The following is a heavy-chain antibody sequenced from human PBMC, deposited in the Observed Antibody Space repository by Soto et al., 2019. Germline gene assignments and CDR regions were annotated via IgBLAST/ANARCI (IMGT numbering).Heavy chain of an antibody. Sequence: EVQLLESGGGLLQPGGSLRLSCAASGFTFRSYAMNWVRQAPGKGLEWVSGISRNDGSTYYADPVKGRFTISRDNSKNTLYLQMNSLRAEDTALYYCAKDNGPPGTTDWYFDFWGRGSLVSVSS. J-gene: IGHJ2*01. CDR2: ISRNDGST. D-gene: IGHD2-8*01. CDR3: AKDNGPPGTTDWYFDF. V-gene: IGHV3-23*01. CDR1: GFTFRSYA.